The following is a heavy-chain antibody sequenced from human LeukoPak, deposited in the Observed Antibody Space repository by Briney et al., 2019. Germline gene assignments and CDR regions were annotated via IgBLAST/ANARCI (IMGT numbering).Heavy chain of an antibody. D-gene: IGHD3-10*01. CDR2: IKSDGKT. CDR1: GFTFSRYW. J-gene: IGHJ1*01. Sequence: GGSLRLSCEASGFTFSRYWMHGLGQAPGKGLVGVSRIKSDGKTNYADSVKGRFTISRDNDKKTVSLQMHSRRAEDTGVYHCARAPSEVGSYYPEYFRHWGEGTLVTVSS. V-gene: IGHV3-74*01. CDR3: ARAPSEVGSYYPEYFRH.